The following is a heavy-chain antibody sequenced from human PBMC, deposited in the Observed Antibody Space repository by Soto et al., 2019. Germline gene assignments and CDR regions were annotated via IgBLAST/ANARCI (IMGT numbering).Heavy chain of an antibody. D-gene: IGHD6-19*01. CDR2: IIPLFGTA. Sequence: QVQLEQSGAEVKQPGSSVRVSCKTSGGTFSTYAINWVRQAPGQGLEWMGAIIPLFGTADYSQKFQGRVTITEDESTSTAYMALSSLRSDDTAVYFCARPKGTYSSGYYYFDFWGQGTLVTVSS. V-gene: IGHV1-69*01. J-gene: IGHJ4*02. CDR1: GGTFSTYA. CDR3: ARPKGTYSSGYYYFDF.